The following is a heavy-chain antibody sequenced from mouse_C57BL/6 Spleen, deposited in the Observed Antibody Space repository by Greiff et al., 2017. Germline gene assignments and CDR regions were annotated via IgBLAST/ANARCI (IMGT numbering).Heavy chain of an antibody. J-gene: IGHJ4*01. CDR3: ARSYDYGAMDY. CDR2: IYPGEGDT. CDR1: GYAFSSSW. V-gene: IGHV1-82*01. D-gene: IGHD2-4*01. Sequence: QVQLQQSGPELVKPGASVKISCKASGYAFSSSWMNWVKQRPGKGLEWIGRIYPGEGDTNYNGKFKGKATLTADKSSSTAYMQISSLTSEDSAVYFCARSYDYGAMDYWGQGTSVTVSS.